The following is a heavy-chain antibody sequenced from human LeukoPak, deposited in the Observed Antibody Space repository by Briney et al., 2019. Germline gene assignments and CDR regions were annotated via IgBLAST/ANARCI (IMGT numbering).Heavy chain of an antibody. V-gene: IGHV3-30*02. CDR1: GFIFSSYS. J-gene: IGHJ4*02. Sequence: GGSLRLSCAASGFIFSSYSMNWVRQAPGKGLEWVAFIRYDGSNTYYADSVKGRFTISRDNSKNTLYLHMNRLRAEDTAVYYCAKDPNRYDSMYYCAYWGQGTLVTVSS. CDR3: AKDPNRYDSMYYCAY. D-gene: IGHD3-22*01. CDR2: IRYDGSNT.